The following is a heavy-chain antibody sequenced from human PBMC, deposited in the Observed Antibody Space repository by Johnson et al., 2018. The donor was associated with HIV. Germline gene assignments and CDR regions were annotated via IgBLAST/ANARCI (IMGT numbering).Heavy chain of an antibody. CDR2: IWYDGSNK. D-gene: IGHD3-22*01. CDR3: AKGRSMYYYDSSGWGGAFDI. J-gene: IGHJ3*02. Sequence: QVQLVESGGGLVQPGGSLRLSCAASGFTFSSYWMSWVRQAPGKGLAWVAVIWYDGSNKYYADSVKGRIPISRAHSKNTRYLQMNSLRAEDTAVYDCAKGRSMYYYDSSGWGGAFDIWGQGTMVTVSS. V-gene: IGHV3-33*06. CDR1: GFTFSSYW.